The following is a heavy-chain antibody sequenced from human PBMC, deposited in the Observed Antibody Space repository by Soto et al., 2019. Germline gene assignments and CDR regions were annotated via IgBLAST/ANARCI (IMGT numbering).Heavy chain of an antibody. CDR1: GGTFSNDI. CDR3: AGNSPIGSTFSGYDAIDY. J-gene: IGHJ4*02. D-gene: IGHD5-12*01. CDR2: IIPLLDIA. V-gene: IGHV1-69*02. Sequence: SVKVSCKTSGGTFSNDIITWVRQAPGQGLEWMGRIIPLLDIANYAQKFQGRVTITADKSTSTAYMELNSLRSEDTAVYYCAGNSPIGSTFSGYDAIDYWGQGTLVTVSS.